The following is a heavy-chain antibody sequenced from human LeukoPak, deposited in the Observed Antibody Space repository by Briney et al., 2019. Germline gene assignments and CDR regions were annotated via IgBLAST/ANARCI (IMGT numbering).Heavy chain of an antibody. CDR3: ARDPRSDFWSGYPPSLFDY. D-gene: IGHD3-3*01. J-gene: IGHJ4*02. Sequence: GGSLRLSCAASGFTFSSYWMSWVRQAPGKGLEWVANIKQDGSEKYYVDSVKGRFTISRDNAKNSLYLQMNSLRAEDTAVYYCARDPRSDFWSGYPPSLFDYWGQGTLSPSPQ. CDR1: GFTFSSYW. CDR2: IKQDGSEK. V-gene: IGHV3-7*01.